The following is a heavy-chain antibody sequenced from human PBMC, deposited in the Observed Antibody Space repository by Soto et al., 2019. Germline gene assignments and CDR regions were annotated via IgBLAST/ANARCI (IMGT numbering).Heavy chain of an antibody. Sequence: SVKVSCKASGGTFSSYTISWVRQAPGQGLEWMGRIIPILGIANYAQKFQGRVTITADKSTSTAYMELSSLRSEDTAVYYCARGFTMVRGGHYGMDVWGQGTTVTVSS. J-gene: IGHJ6*02. CDR3: ARGFTMVRGGHYGMDV. CDR1: GGTFSSYT. D-gene: IGHD3-10*01. V-gene: IGHV1-69*02. CDR2: IIPILGIA.